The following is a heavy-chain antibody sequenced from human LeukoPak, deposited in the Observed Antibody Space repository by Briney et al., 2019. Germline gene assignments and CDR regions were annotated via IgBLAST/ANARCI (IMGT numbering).Heavy chain of an antibody. J-gene: IGHJ6*03. CDR3: ARFVAAAGFHYYYYMDV. CDR2: IYYSGST. V-gene: IGHV4-59*01. CDR1: GGSISSYY. Sequence: SETLSLTCTVSGGSISSYYWSWIRQPPGKGLEWIGYIYYSGSTNYNPSLKSRVTISVDTSKNQFSLKLSSVTAADTAVYYCARFVAAAGFHYYYYMDVWGKGTTVTVSS. D-gene: IGHD6-13*01.